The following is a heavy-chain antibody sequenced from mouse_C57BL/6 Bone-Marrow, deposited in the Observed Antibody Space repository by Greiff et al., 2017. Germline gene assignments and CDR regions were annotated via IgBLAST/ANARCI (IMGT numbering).Heavy chain of an antibody. CDR3: ARAAFITTVVATDWYFDV. J-gene: IGHJ1*03. V-gene: IGHV3-1*01. D-gene: IGHD1-1*01. CDR1: GYSITSGYD. CDR2: ISYSGST. Sequence: DVKLQESGPGMVKPSQSLSLTCTVTGYSITSGYDWHWIRHFPGNKLEWMGYISYSGSTNYNPSLKSRISITHDTSKNHFFLKLNSVTTEDTATYYCARAAFITTVVATDWYFDVWGTGTTVTVSS.